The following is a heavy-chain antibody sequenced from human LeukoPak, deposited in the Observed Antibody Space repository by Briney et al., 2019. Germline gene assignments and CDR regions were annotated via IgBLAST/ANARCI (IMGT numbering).Heavy chain of an antibody. CDR2: INHSGST. V-gene: IGHV4-34*01. CDR3: AARCGYSYGLPKDY. D-gene: IGHD5-18*01. J-gene: IGHJ4*02. CDR1: GGSFSGYY. Sequence: SETLSLTCAVYGGSFSGYYWSWIRQPPGKGLEWIGEINHSGSTNYNPSLKSRVTISVDTSKNQFSLKLSSVTAADTAVYYCAARCGYSYGLPKDYWGQGTLVTVSS.